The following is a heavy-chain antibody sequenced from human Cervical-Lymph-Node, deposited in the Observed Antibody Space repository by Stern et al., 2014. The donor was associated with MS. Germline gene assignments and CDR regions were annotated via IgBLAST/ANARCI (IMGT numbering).Heavy chain of an antibody. CDR3: ARDLVSGVAMPTL. CDR2: IYYTGST. Sequence: QVQLQESGPGLVRPSETLSLTCAVSGDSISNYYWSWIRQPPGKGLEWIGYIYYTGSTNYNPSLKSRVTMSIDVSRNQFSLQLSSVTAADTAVYYCARDLVSGVAMPTLRGQGTLVSVSS. J-gene: IGHJ4*02. CDR1: GDSISNYY. V-gene: IGHV4-59*01. D-gene: IGHD2-2*01.